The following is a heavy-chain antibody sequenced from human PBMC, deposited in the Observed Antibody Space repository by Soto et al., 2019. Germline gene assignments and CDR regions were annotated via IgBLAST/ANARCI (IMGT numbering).Heavy chain of an antibody. D-gene: IGHD5-18*01. CDR2: SNSDGSSR. J-gene: IGHJ4*02. V-gene: IGHV3-74*01. CDR1: GITLSSYW. Sequence: EVQLVESGGGLVQPGGSLRLSFAASGITLSSYWMHWVRQAPGKGLVWVSRSNSDGSSRSYADYVKGRFTISRDNAKNTLYLQMNSLRAEDTAVYYCARGGSSYGLPPDYWGQGTLVTVSS. CDR3: ARGGSSYGLPPDY.